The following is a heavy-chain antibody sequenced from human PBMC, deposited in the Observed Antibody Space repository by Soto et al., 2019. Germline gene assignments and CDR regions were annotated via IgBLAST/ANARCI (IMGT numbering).Heavy chain of an antibody. CDR2: INHSGST. D-gene: IGHD3-3*01. V-gene: IGHV4-34*01. Sequence: QVQLQQWGAGLLKPSETLSLTCAVYGGSFSGYYWSWIRQPPGKGLEWIGEINHSGSTNYNPSLKSRVTISVDTSKNQFSLKLSSVTAADKAVYYCASSPVLRRPFYFDYWGQGTLVTVSS. CDR3: ASSPVLRRPFYFDY. CDR1: GGSFSGYY. J-gene: IGHJ4*02.